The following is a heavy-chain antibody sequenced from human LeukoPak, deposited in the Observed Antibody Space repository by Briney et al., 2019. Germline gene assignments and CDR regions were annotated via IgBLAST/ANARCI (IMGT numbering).Heavy chain of an antibody. J-gene: IGHJ4*02. D-gene: IGHD6-19*01. Sequence: PSETLSLTCTVSGGSISSSSYYWGWIRQPPGKGLEWIGSIYYSGSTYYNPSLKSRVTISVDTSKNQFSLKLGSVTAADTAVYYCARQRVADTYYFDYWGQGTLVTVSS. CDR2: IYYSGST. V-gene: IGHV4-39*01. CDR3: ARQRVADTYYFDY. CDR1: GGSISSSSYY.